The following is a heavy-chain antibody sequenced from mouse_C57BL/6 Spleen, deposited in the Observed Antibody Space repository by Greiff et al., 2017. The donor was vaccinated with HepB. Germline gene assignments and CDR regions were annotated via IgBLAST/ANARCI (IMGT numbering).Heavy chain of an antibody. D-gene: IGHD1-1*01. CDR1: GFSLTSYG. Sequence: VQLKESGPGLVQPSQSLSITCTVSGFSLTSYGVHWVRQSPGKGLEWLGVIWSGGSTDYNAAFISRLSISKDNSKSQGFFKMNSLQADDTAIYYCARNYYGSSYGWYFDVWGTGTTVTVSS. J-gene: IGHJ1*03. CDR2: IWSGGST. V-gene: IGHV2-2*01. CDR3: ARNYYGSSYGWYFDV.